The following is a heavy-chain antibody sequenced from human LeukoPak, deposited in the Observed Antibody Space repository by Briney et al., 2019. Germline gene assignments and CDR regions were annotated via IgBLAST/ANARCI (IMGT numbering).Heavy chain of an antibody. Sequence: GGSLRLSCAASGFTFSSSGMHWVRQAPGKGLEWVAFIRYDERSKNYVDSVKGRFTISRDNSRNTLYLQMNSLGAEDTAVYYCAKEASRGLYYLDYWGQGTLVTVSS. CDR3: AKEASRGLYYLDY. J-gene: IGHJ4*02. D-gene: IGHD2/OR15-2a*01. V-gene: IGHV3-30*02. CDR1: GFTFSSSG. CDR2: IRYDERSK.